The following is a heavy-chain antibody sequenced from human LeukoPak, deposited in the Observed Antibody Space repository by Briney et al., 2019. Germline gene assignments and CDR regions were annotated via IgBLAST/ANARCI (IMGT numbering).Heavy chain of an antibody. J-gene: IGHJ4*02. CDR2: IRYDGSNK. D-gene: IGHD6-6*01. CDR3: AKDSSILATGAGYFDY. Sequence: GGSLRLSCAASGFTFSSYGMHWVRQAPGKGLEWVAFIRYDGSNKYYADSVKGRFTISRDNSKNTLYLQMNSLRAEDTAVYYCAKDSSILATGAGYFDYWGQGTLVTVSS. CDR1: GFTFSSYG. V-gene: IGHV3-30*02.